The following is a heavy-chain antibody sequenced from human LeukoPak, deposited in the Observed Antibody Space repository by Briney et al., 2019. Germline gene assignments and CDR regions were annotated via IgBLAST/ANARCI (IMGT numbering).Heavy chain of an antibody. D-gene: IGHD6-19*01. Sequence: GGSLRLSCAASGFTFSSSWMHWVRQTPGKGLVWVSRINPDGSTTSHADSVKGRFTLSRDNAKNTVYLQMNSLRPDDTAVYYCARGQWLREYDYWGQGTLVTVSS. CDR3: ARGQWLREYDY. CDR1: GFTFSSSW. J-gene: IGHJ4*02. V-gene: IGHV3-74*01. CDR2: INPDGSTT.